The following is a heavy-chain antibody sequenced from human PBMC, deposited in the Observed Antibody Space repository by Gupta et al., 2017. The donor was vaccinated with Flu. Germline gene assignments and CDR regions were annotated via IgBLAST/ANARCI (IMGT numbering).Heavy chain of an antibody. CDR2: IYYSGDT. CDR1: GASISGSDFY. V-gene: IGHV4-30-4*01. Sequence: QVQLQESGPGLVKPSQTLSLTCTVSGASISGSDFYWSWIRQPPGKGLEWIGYIYYSGDTYYNPPLTSRVTMSVDTSKNQFSLKLTSVTVADTAVYYCARAKYRGSNSREGFDIWGQGTVVTVSS. CDR3: ARAKYRGSNSREGFDI. J-gene: IGHJ3*02. D-gene: IGHD1-26*01.